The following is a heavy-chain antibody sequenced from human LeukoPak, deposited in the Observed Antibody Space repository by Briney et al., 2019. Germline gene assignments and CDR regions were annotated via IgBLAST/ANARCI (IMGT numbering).Heavy chain of an antibody. V-gene: IGHV3-9*01. CDR3: AKGYYSDY. Sequence: GRSLRLSCAASGFTFDDYAMHWVRQVPGKGLEWVSGISWNCGSIGYAESVKGRFTISRDNAKNSLYLQMNSLRAEDTALYYCAKGYYSDYWGQGTLVTVSS. CDR1: GFTFDDYA. D-gene: IGHD1-14*01. J-gene: IGHJ4*02. CDR2: ISWNCGSI.